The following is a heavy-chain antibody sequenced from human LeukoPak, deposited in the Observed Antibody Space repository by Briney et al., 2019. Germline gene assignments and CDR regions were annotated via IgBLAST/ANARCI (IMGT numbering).Heavy chain of an antibody. CDR2: IYYSGST. Sequence: PSETLSLTCTVSGGSISSSSYYWGWIRQPPGKGLEWIGSIYYSGSTNYNPSLKSRVTISVDTSKNQFSLKLSSVTAADTAVYYCASSMVRGVIPYFDYWGQGTLVTVSS. J-gene: IGHJ4*02. CDR1: GGSISSSSYY. D-gene: IGHD3-10*01. CDR3: ASSMVRGVIPYFDY. V-gene: IGHV4-39*07.